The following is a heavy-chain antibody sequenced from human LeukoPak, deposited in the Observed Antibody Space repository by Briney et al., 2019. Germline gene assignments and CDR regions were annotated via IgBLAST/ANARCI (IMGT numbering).Heavy chain of an antibody. D-gene: IGHD6-19*01. CDR1: GFSFSDYL. Sequence: GGSLRLSCAASGFSFSDYLMDWVRQTPGKGLEWVGRSRSKARSYSTEYAASVKGTFTISRDDSTNVLYLQMKSLKNEDAAVYYSGADAGGSGPLDYWGQGTPVTVSS. J-gene: IGHJ4*02. V-gene: IGHV3-72*01. CDR2: SRSKARSYST. CDR3: GADAGGSGPLDY.